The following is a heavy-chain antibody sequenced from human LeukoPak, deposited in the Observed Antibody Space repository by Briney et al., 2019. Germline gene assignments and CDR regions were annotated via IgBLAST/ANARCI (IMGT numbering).Heavy chain of an antibody. CDR3: ARVPYYDSSGYYCGAFDI. V-gene: IGHV3-7*03. J-gene: IGHJ3*02. Sequence: PGGSLRLSCAASGFTFTNYWMSWVRQAPGKGLELVANIKQDRSEKYYVDSVKGRFTISRDNAKNSLYLQMNSLRAEDTAVYYCARVPYYDSSGYYCGAFDIWGQGTMVTVSS. D-gene: IGHD3-22*01. CDR2: IKQDRSEK. CDR1: GFTFTNYW.